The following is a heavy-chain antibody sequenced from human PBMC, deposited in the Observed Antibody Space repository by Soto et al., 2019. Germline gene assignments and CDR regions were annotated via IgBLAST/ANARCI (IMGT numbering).Heavy chain of an antibody. CDR3: ARDTSIRDDWLLSGPQDGWDY. CDR1: GFTFSSYS. Sequence: GGSLRLSCAASGFTFSSYSMNWVRQAPGKGLEWVSSISSSSSYIYYADSVKGRFTISRDNAKNSLYLQMNSLRAEDTAVYYCARDTSIRDDWLLSGPQDGWDYWGQGTLVTVSS. V-gene: IGHV3-21*01. CDR2: ISSSSSYI. J-gene: IGHJ4*02. D-gene: IGHD3-9*01.